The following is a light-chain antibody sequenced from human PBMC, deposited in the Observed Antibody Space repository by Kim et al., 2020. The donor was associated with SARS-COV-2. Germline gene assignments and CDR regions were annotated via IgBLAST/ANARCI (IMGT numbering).Light chain of an antibody. CDR3: NSRDRSGKRV. Sequence: ALGQTVRITCQGDSLTSYSASGYQQKPGQAPILVIYGENNRPSGIPDRFSGSRSGNTVSLTITGAQAEDEADYYCNSRDRSGKRVFGGGTKLTVL. J-gene: IGLJ3*02. V-gene: IGLV3-19*01. CDR1: SLTSYS. CDR2: GEN.